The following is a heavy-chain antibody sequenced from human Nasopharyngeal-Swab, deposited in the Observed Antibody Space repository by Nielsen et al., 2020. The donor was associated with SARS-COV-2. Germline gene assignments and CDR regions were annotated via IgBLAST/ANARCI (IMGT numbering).Heavy chain of an antibody. CDR1: GGTFSSYA. V-gene: IGHV1-69*13. CDR2: IIPIFGTA. Sequence: SVKVSCKASGGTFSSYAISWVRQAPGQGLEWMGGIIPIFGTANYAQKFQGRVTITADESTSTAYMEPSSLRSEDTAVYYCARDHPGGHNYYDSSGYYPTYFDYWGQGTLVTVSS. CDR3: ARDHPGGHNYYDSSGYYPTYFDY. J-gene: IGHJ4*02. D-gene: IGHD3-22*01.